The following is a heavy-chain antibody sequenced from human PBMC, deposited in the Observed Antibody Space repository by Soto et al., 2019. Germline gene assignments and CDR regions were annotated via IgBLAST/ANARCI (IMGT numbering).Heavy chain of an antibody. V-gene: IGHV4-4*07. Sequence: SETLSLTCTVSGGSINTFYWGWVRQPAGKGLEWIGRIFSSGSTSFNLSLESRVAMSVDTSKNHFSLNLSSVKAADMAVYYCAREGSYSSYNFAHGIHLWSFVCWGQGALVTVSS. CDR1: GGSINTFY. CDR2: IFSSGST. CDR3: AREGSYSSYNFAHGIHLWSFVC. D-gene: IGHD5-18*01. J-gene: IGHJ4*02.